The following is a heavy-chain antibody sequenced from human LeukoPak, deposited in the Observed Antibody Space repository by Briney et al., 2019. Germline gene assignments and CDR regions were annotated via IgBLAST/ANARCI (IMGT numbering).Heavy chain of an antibody. Sequence: SETLSLTCTVSSGSISTSNYYWGWVRQPPGKALEWIGNIFYSGSTYYSPSLKSRVTISVDTSKNQFSLKLSSVTAADMAVYYCARFRGRSAYYLDYWGQGTLVTVSS. CDR3: ARFRGRSAYYLDY. D-gene: IGHD2-15*01. J-gene: IGHJ4*02. CDR2: IFYSGST. CDR1: SGSISTSNYY. V-gene: IGHV4-39*07.